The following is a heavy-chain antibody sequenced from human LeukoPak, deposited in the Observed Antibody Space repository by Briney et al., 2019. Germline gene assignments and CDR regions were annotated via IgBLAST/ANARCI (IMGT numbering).Heavy chain of an antibody. Sequence: GGSLRLSCAASGFTFGSYAMSWVRQTPGKGLEWVSVIGGGGVSAYYADSVKGRFTISRDNSKNTLYLQMNSLRAEDTAVYFCAKSVGVGSYFSGMDVWGQGTTVTVSS. CDR1: GFTFGSYA. D-gene: IGHD1-26*01. V-gene: IGHV3-23*01. CDR2: IGGGGVSA. J-gene: IGHJ6*02. CDR3: AKSVGVGSYFSGMDV.